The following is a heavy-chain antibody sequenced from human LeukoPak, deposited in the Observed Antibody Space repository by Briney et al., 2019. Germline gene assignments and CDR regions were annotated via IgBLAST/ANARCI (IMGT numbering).Heavy chain of an antibody. D-gene: IGHD3-22*01. CDR2: IYTSGST. Sequence: SETLSLTCTVSGGSISSYYWSWIRQPAGKGLEWIGRIYTSGSTNYNPSLKSRVTMSVDTSKNRFSLKLSSVTAADTAVYYCARDWEYYDSSGYSEYFQHWGQGTLVTVSS. CDR1: GGSISSYY. CDR3: ARDWEYYDSSGYSEYFQH. J-gene: IGHJ1*01. V-gene: IGHV4-4*07.